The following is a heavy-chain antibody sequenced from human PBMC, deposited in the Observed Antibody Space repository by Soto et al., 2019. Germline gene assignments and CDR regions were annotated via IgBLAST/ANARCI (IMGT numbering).Heavy chain of an antibody. J-gene: IGHJ1*01. V-gene: IGHV3-53*01. CDR2: IYSGGST. D-gene: IGHD3-22*01. CDR3: ARDRVESGYPEYFQH. CDR1: GFTVSSNY. Sequence: EVQLVESGGGLIQPGGSLRLSCAASGFTVSSNYMSWVRQAPGKGLEWVSVIYSGGSTYYADSWKGRFTISRDNSKNTLYRQMNSLRAEDTAVYYCARDRVESGYPEYFQHWGQGTLVTVSS.